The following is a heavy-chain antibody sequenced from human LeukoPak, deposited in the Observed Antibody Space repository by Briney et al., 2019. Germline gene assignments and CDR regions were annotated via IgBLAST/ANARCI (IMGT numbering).Heavy chain of an antibody. V-gene: IGHV5-51*01. CDR3: ARAPQFSSGWYGPFDY. Sequence: GESLKISCKGSGYYFTNYRIGWIRQMPGKGLEWMGIIYSGDSDTRYSPSFQGQVTISADKSISTAYLQWSSLKASDTAMYYCARAPQFSSGWYGPFDYWGQGSLVTVSS. J-gene: IGHJ4*02. CDR1: GYYFTNYR. CDR2: IYSGDSDT. D-gene: IGHD6-19*01.